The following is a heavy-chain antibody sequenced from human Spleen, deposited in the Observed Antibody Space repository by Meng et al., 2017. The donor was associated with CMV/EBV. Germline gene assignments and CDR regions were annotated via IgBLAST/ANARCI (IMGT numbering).Heavy chain of an antibody. J-gene: IGHJ3*02. Sequence: SETLSLTCTVSGGSVSSGLYYWTWLRQPPGKGLEWIGYISYIGITNYNASLKSRLTISVETSKNQFSLKLSSVTAADSAVYYCARDILEHNAFDMWGQGTMVTVSS. CDR3: ARDILEHNAFDM. CDR2: ISYIGIT. V-gene: IGHV4-61*01. CDR1: GGSVSSGLYY. D-gene: IGHD1/OR15-1a*01.